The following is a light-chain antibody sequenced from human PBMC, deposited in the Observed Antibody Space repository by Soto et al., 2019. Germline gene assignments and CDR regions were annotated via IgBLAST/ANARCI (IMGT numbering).Light chain of an antibody. J-gene: IGLJ1*01. CDR1: SSDLAIYNY. CDR3: SSYTDSSNNV. V-gene: IGLV2-14*01. Sequence: QSVLTQPASVSGSPGQSITISCTGTSSDLAIYNYVSWYQPQPGKAPNLMIYQVTSLPSWGSNRFSCSWSGNTAFLTISGLQAEGEADYDCSSYTDSSNNVFGAGTKVTVL. CDR2: QVT.